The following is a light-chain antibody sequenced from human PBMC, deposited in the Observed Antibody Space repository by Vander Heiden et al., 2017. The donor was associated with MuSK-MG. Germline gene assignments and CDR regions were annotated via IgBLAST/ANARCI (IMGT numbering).Light chain of an antibody. CDR1: AMAKQY. CDR3: HSEDSSGTCV. J-gene: IGLJ1*01. CDR2: KDS. Sequence: SYELTQPPSVSLSPGQTARITCSGDAMAKQYTYWFQQKPGHAPMLVMFKDSESTAGIPERFSASSSGTTATTTITGGEEEDDADYYCHSEDSSGTCVFGTGTKLTVL. V-gene: IGLV3-25*03.